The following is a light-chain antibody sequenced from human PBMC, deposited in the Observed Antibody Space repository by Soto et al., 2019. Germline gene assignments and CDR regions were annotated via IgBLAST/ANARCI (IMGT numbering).Light chain of an antibody. CDR1: RSDIGSYNY. CDR3: YSYTGSATVI. Sequence: QSVLTQPASVSGSPGQSITISCSGTRSDIGSYNYVAWYQQFPGKTPKILIYGVSNRPSGVSSRFSGSKSGNTASLTISGLQAEDEAVYYCYSYTGSATVIFGGGTKLTVL. CDR2: GVS. J-gene: IGLJ2*01. V-gene: IGLV2-14*01.